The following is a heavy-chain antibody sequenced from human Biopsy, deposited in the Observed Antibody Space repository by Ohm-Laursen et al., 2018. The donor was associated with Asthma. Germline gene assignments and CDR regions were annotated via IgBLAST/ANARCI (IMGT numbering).Heavy chain of an antibody. CDR2: INSVFGTT. D-gene: IGHD2-2*01. Sequence: SETVSCKSLGGTFNNYVIGWVRLDLGEGLEWMGGINSVFGTTTYPQKFQDRVTITADDSTSTVYMELISLRSEDTAVYYCARKAGSCISRTCYSLDFWGQGTLVTVSS. CDR3: ARKAGSCISRTCYSLDF. V-gene: IGHV1-69*13. J-gene: IGHJ4*02. CDR1: GGTFNNYV.